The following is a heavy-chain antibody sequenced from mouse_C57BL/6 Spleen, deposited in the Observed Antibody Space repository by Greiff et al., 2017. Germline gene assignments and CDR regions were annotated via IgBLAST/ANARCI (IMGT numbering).Heavy chain of an antibody. D-gene: IGHD1-3*01. Sequence: QVQLQQSGAELVRPGASVTLSCKASGYTFTDYEMHWVKQTPVHGLEWIGAIDPETGGTAYNQKFKGKAILTAAKTSSTAYMELRSLTSAESAVSYCGKSCALLAMDYWGQGTSHTVSS. CDR1: GYTFTDYE. J-gene: IGHJ4*01. V-gene: IGHV1-15*01. CDR3: GKSCALLAMDY. CDR2: IDPETGGT.